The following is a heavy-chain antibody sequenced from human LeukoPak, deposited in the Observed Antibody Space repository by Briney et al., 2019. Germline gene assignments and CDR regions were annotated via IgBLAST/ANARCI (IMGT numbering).Heavy chain of an antibody. D-gene: IGHD6-6*01. CDR2: IHERGST. CDR1: GHSFSSDSF. CDR3: ARASRPSNSWFDP. J-gene: IGHJ5*02. V-gene: IGHV4-38-2*01. Sequence: YPSETLSLTCGVSGHSFSSDSFWGWIRQPPGQGLEWIGSIHERGSTFYNPSLKSRVTISIDTSKNQFSLNVNSVTVADTAVYYCARASRPSNSWFDPWGQGTVVTVSS.